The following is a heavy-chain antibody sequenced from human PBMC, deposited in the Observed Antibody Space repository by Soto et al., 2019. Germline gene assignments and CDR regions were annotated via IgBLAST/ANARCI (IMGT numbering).Heavy chain of an antibody. D-gene: IGHD6-6*01. J-gene: IGHJ1*01. CDR2: ISSSSSYI. CDR3: ARAPSSSSYFQH. CDR1: GFTFSSYS. V-gene: IGHV3-21*01. Sequence: GGSLRLSCAASGFTFSSYSMNWVRQAPGKGLEWVSSISSSSSYIYYADSVKGRFTISRDNAKNSLYLQMNSLRAEDTAVYYCARAPSSSSYFQHWGQGTLVTVSS.